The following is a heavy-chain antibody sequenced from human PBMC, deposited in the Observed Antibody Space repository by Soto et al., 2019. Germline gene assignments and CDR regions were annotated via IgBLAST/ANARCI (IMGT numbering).Heavy chain of an antibody. D-gene: IGHD1-26*01. Sequence: SETLSLTCTVSGGSISSSSYYWGWIRQPPGKGLEWIGSIYYSGTTNYNPSLKSRVAISLDTSVNQFSLKLSSVTAADTAVYYCTRAPVSGSYCFDFWGQGTPVTVSS. J-gene: IGHJ4*02. V-gene: IGHV4-39*07. CDR2: IYYSGTT. CDR3: TRAPVSGSYCFDF. CDR1: GGSISSSSYY.